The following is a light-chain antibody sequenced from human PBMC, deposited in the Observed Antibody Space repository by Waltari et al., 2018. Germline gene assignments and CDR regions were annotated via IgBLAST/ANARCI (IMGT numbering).Light chain of an antibody. CDR1: SLRSYY. Sequence: SSELTQDPAVSVALGQTVRITCQGDSLRSYYARWYQQKPGQAPVFVIYGKNNRPSGMPDRFSGSSSGDTVTLTITGAQAEDEADYYCNSRDSSGNHLVFGPGTKVTVL. J-gene: IGLJ1*01. CDR2: GKN. CDR3: NSRDSSGNHLV. V-gene: IGLV3-19*01.